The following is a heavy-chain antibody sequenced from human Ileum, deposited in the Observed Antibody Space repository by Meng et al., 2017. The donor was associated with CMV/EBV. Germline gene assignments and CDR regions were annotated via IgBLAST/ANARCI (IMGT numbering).Heavy chain of an antibody. D-gene: IGHD3-10*01. J-gene: IGHJ4*02. CDR3: GRAGARGVPVDY. CDR1: GGSVNDDC. CDR2: IHPSGCT. Sequence: LLGSAPELGKSSYVLSASCNILGGSVNDDCWTWIRQPARKELELIGRIHPSGCTDDNYSLKSRATMSLDTSKNQLSLKLTSVTAADTAIYYCGRAGARGVPVDYWGQGTLVTVSS. V-gene: IGHV4-4*07.